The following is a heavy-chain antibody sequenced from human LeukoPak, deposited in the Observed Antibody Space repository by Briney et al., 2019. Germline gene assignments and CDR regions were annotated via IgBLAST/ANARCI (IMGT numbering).Heavy chain of an antibody. D-gene: IGHD3-10*02. V-gene: IGHV3-43*01. CDR2: AGWAGGTT. J-gene: IGHJ4*02. CDR1: GFTFDRYT. CDR3: AKELDTMFFDY. Sequence: GGSLRLSCATSGFTFDRYTIHWVRQAPGKGLEWVSLAGWAGGTTYYSDSVRRRFTISRDSGKNSVYLQMNSLTTDDTAFYFCAKELDTMFFDYWGQGALVTVSS.